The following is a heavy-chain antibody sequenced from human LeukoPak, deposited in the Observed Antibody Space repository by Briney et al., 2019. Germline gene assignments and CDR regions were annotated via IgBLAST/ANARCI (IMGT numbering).Heavy chain of an antibody. CDR3: ARNAAYNLDY. CDR1: GGSISNGYW. J-gene: IGHJ4*02. D-gene: IGHD1-1*01. V-gene: IGHV4-4*02. CDR2: IFHSGST. Sequence: SETLSLTCAVSGGSISNGYWWSWVRQPPGKGLEWIGEIFHSGSTNYNPSLKSRVIISVDKSKNLFSLNLNSITAADTAVYYCARNAAYNLDYWGQGTLVTVSS.